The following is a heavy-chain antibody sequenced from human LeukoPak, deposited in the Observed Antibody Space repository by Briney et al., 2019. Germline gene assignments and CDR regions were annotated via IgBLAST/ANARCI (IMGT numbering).Heavy chain of an antibody. V-gene: IGHV1-46*01. CDR2: INPSGGST. CDR1: GYTYTSYY. D-gene: IGHD4-17*01. CDR3: ARGGGGYGDYTP. J-gene: IGHJ5*02. Sequence: ASVKVSCKASGYTYTSYYMHWVRQGPGQGLEWMGIINPSGGSTSYAQKFQGRVTMTRDTSTSTVYMELSSPRSGDTAVYYCARGGGGYGDYTPWGQGTLVTVSS.